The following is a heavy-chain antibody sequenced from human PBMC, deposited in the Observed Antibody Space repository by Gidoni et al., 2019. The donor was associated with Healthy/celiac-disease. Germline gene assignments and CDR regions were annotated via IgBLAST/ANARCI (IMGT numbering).Heavy chain of an antibody. V-gene: IGHV4-39*07. D-gene: IGHD3-10*01. J-gene: IGHJ3*02. CDR2: IYYSGST. Sequence: QLQLQESGPGLVKPSETLSLTCTVSGGSISSSSYYWGWIRQPPGKGLEWIGSIYYSGSTYYNPSLKSRVTISVDTSKNQFSLKLSSVTAADTAVYYCARWVSGTMVRGPRFDAFDIWGQGTMVTVSS. CDR3: ARWVSGTMVRGPRFDAFDI. CDR1: GGSISSSSYY.